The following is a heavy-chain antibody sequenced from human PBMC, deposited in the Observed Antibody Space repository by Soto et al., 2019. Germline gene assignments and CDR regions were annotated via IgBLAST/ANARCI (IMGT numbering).Heavy chain of an antibody. J-gene: IGHJ6*02. CDR2: IYYSGSA. D-gene: IGHD2-2*01. CDR1: GGSINNHY. CDR3: ARLGGYCSSANCFGYDAMDV. V-gene: IGHV4-59*11. Sequence: SETLSLTCTVSGGSINNHYWSWIRQPPGKRLEWVGHIYYSGSASYNPSLKSRLTISVDTSKNQFSLKLTSVTAADTAVYFCARLGGYCSSANCFGYDAMDVWGQGTTVTV.